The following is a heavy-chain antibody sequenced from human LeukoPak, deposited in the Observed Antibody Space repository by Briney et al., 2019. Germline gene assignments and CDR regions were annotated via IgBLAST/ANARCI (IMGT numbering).Heavy chain of an antibody. V-gene: IGHV4-59*01. J-gene: IGHJ4*02. CDR1: GGSISSYY. D-gene: IGHD5-24*01. CDR3: ARVAEMATAALFDY. Sequence: PSETLSLTCTVSGGSISSYYWSWIRQPPGKGLEWIGCIYYSGSTNYNPSLKSRVTISVDTSKNQFSLKLSSVTAADTAVYYCARVAEMATAALFDYWGQGTLVTVSS. CDR2: IYYSGST.